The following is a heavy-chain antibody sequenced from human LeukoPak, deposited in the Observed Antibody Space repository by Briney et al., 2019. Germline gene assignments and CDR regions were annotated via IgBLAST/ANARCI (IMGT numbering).Heavy chain of an antibody. J-gene: IGHJ4*02. CDR1: GYRLRDSF. D-gene: IGHD6-19*01. V-gene: IGHV1-24*01. CDR2: FDSENNKM. CDR3: ARDRVYRSCGRSCGFFDY. Sequence: ASVKVCYKISGYRLRDSFTLWLREAPGEGLEWMGGFDSENNKMVYSQKFQGRVTMTEDTSADTAYMELTSLRSEDTAVYFCARDRVYRSCGRSCGFFDYRAQGTLVIVSS.